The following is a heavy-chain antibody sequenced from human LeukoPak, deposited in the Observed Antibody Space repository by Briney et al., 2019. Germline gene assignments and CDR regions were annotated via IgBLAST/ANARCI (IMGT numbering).Heavy chain of an antibody. CDR1: GFTVSSNY. Sequence: GGSLRLSCAASGFTVSSNYMTWVRQAPGKGLEWVSVIYRSGSTYYADSVKARFTISRDNPKNTLYLQMNSLRAEDTAVYYCARDLNYWGQGTLVTVSS. J-gene: IGHJ4*02. CDR2: IYRSGST. CDR3: ARDLNY. V-gene: IGHV3-66*01.